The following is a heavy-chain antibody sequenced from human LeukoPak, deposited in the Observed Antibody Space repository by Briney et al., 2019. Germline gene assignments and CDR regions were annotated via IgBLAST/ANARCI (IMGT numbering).Heavy chain of an antibody. Sequence: SETLSLTCTVSGGSISSSSYYWGWIRQPPGKGLEWIGSIYYSGSTYYNPSLKSRVTISVDTSKNQFSLKLSSVTAADTAVYYCARRGYDYSNYALDYWGQGTLVTVSS. CDR3: ARRGYDYSNYALDY. V-gene: IGHV4-39*01. CDR1: GGSISSSSYY. CDR2: IYYSGST. D-gene: IGHD4-4*01. J-gene: IGHJ4*02.